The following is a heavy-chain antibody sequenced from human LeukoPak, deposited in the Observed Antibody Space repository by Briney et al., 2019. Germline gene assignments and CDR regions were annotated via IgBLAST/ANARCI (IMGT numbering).Heavy chain of an antibody. CDR1: GGSISSSSYY. J-gene: IGHJ6*03. CDR3: ARGTYYYYYYMDV. CDR2: IYYSGST. V-gene: IGHV4-39*01. D-gene: IGHD1-1*01. Sequence: PSETLSLTCTVPGGSISSSSYYWGWIRQPPGKGLEWIGSIYYSGSTYYNPSLKSRVTISVDTSKNQFSLKLSSVTAADTAVYYCARGTYYYYYYMDVWGKGTTVTVSS.